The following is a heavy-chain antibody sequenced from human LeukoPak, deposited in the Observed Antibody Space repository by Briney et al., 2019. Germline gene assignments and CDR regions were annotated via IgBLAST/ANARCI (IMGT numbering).Heavy chain of an antibody. CDR1: GGSISSYY. Sequence: SETLSLTCTVSGGSISSYYWSWIRQPPGKGLEWIGYIYYSGSTNYSPSLKSRVTISVDTSKNQFSLKLSSVTAADTAVYYCARLKVAAEVYSFDYWGQGTLVTVSS. CDR2: IYYSGST. D-gene: IGHD6-25*01. J-gene: IGHJ4*02. V-gene: IGHV4-59*08. CDR3: ARLKVAAEVYSFDY.